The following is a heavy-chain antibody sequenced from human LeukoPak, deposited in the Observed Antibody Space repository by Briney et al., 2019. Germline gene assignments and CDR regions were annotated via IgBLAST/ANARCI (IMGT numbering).Heavy chain of an antibody. CDR3: ARDAGYSSSWSNYYYYGMDV. D-gene: IGHD6-13*01. Sequence: SVKVSCKASGGTFSSYAISWVRQAPGQGLEWMGGIIPIFGTANYAQKFQGRATITADESTSTAYMELSSLRSEDTAVYYCARDAGYSSSWSNYYYYGMDVWGQGTTVTVSS. V-gene: IGHV1-69*13. CDR1: GGTFSSYA. CDR2: IIPIFGTA. J-gene: IGHJ6*02.